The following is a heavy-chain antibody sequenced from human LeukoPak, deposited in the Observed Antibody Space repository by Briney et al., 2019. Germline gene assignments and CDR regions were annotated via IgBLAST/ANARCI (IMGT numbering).Heavy chain of an antibody. CDR1: GGSISSYY. CDR2: IYYGGRT. D-gene: IGHD1/OR15-1a*01. J-gene: IGHJ5*01. CDR3: ARSISGTRSKFDC. Sequence: PSETLSLTRTVSGGSISSYYWSWIRQPPGKGLEWIGYIYYGGRTNYNPSLKSRATMSIDTAKNHFSLNLTSVTAADTAVYYCARSISGTRSKFDCWGQGTLVTVSS. V-gene: IGHV4-59*08.